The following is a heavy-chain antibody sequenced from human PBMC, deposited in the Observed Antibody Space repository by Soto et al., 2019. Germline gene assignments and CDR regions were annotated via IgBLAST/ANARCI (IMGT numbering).Heavy chain of an antibody. CDR3: ARDTITGLFDY. Sequence: SETLSLTCAVSGVSISSGGYSWSLIRQPPGKGLEWIGYIYHSGSTYYNPSLKSRVTISVDTSKNQFSLKLTSVTAADTAVYYCARDTITGLFDYWGQGTLVTVSS. CDR1: GVSISSGGYS. V-gene: IGHV4-30-2*01. D-gene: IGHD2-8*02. J-gene: IGHJ4*02. CDR2: IYHSGST.